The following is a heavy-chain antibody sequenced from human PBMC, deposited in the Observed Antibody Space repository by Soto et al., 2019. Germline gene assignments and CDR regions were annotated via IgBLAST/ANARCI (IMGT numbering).Heavy chain of an antibody. D-gene: IGHD3-22*01. CDR1: GGTFRSYS. V-gene: IGHV1-69*01. CDR2: IIPIFDIT. J-gene: IGHJ6*02. CDR3: ARPDEGGYSSNHHYYYALDV. Sequence: QVQLVQSGAEVKKPGSSVKVSCKASGGTFRSYSISWVRQAPGQGLEWMGGIIPIFDITNYAQKFQGRVTITADESTSTAHMELSSLVSDDTAVYYCARPDEGGYSSNHHYYYALDVWGQGTTVTV.